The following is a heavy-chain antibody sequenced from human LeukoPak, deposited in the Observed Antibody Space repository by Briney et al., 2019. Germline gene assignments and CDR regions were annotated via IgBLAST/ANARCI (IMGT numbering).Heavy chain of an antibody. CDR2: ISSSGSTI. V-gene: IGHV3-48*03. D-gene: IGHD3-22*01. J-gene: IGHJ3*02. CDR1: GFAFSSYE. CDR3: AKGGSGGYYYVRGAFDI. Sequence: GGSLRLSCAASGFAFSSYEMNWVRQAPGKGLEWVSYISSSGSTIYYADSVKGRFTISRDNAKNSLYLQMNSLRAEDTAVYYCAKGGSGGYYYVRGAFDIWGQGTMVTVSS.